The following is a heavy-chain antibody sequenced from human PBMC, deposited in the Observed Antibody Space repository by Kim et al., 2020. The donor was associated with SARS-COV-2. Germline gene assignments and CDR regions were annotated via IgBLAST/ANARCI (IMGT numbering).Heavy chain of an antibody. Sequence: ASVKVSCKASGYTFTSYGISWVRQAPGQGLEWMGWISAYNGNTNYAQKLQGRVTMTTDTSTSTAYMELRSLRSDDTAVYYCAADYYDSSGYYPYYYGMDVWGQGTTVTVSS. J-gene: IGHJ6*02. D-gene: IGHD3-22*01. CDR1: GYTFTSYG. V-gene: IGHV1-18*01. CDR3: AADYYDSSGYYPYYYGMDV. CDR2: ISAYNGNT.